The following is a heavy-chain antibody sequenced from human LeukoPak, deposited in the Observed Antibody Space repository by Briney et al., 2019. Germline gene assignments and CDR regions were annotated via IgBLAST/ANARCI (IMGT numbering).Heavy chain of an antibody. CDR1: GFTFDDYG. CDR2: INWNGGST. Sequence: GGSLRLSCAASGFTFDDYGMSWVRQAPGKGLEWVSGINWNGGSTGYADSVKGRFTISRDNAKNSLYLQMNSLRAEDTALYYCARAHDDYGDYVLWYFDLWGRGTLVTVSS. J-gene: IGHJ2*01. D-gene: IGHD4-17*01. V-gene: IGHV3-20*04. CDR3: ARAHDDYGDYVLWYFDL.